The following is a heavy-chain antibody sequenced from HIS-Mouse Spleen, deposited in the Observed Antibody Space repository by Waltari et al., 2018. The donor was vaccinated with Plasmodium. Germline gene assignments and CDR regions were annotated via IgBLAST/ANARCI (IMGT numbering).Heavy chain of an antibody. CDR1: GYTFTGYY. J-gene: IGHJ1*01. D-gene: IGHD6-13*01. CDR2: ISPNRCGT. Sequence: QVQLVQSGAEVKKPGASVKVSCKASGYTFTGYYLHWVRQAPGQGLEWMGWISPNRCGTNYAEKFQGRVTMTRDTSISTAYMELSRLRSDDTAVYYCARVLGYKAAAGTFVEYFQHWGQGTLVTVSS. V-gene: IGHV1-2*02. CDR3: ARVLGYKAAAGTFVEYFQH.